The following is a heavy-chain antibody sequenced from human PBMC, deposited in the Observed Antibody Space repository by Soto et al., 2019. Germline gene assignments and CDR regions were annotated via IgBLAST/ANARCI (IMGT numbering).Heavy chain of an antibody. D-gene: IGHD2-15*01. Sequence: SETLSLTCAVYGGSFSGFYWSWIRQPPGKGLEWIGEINHSGSTSYSPSLKSRVTMSVDTSKNQFSLKLSSVTAADTAMYYCAGRYCSGGNCYLGAFDIWGQGTMVTVSS. CDR2: INHSGST. J-gene: IGHJ3*02. V-gene: IGHV4-34*01. CDR1: GGSFSGFY. CDR3: AGRYCSGGNCYLGAFDI.